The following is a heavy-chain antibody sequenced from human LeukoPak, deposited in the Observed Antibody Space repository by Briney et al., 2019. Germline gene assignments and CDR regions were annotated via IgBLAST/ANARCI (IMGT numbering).Heavy chain of an antibody. CDR1: GGSISRSY. J-gene: IGHJ5*02. Sequence: SETLSLTCTVSGGSISRSYWSWIRQPAGKGLEWIGYVYYSGHTNYHPSLKSRVTISVDTSKNQFSLKLSSVTAADTAVYYCARAVAPYNWFDPWGQGTLVTVSS. V-gene: IGHV4-59*01. CDR3: ARAVAPYNWFDP. CDR2: VYYSGHT.